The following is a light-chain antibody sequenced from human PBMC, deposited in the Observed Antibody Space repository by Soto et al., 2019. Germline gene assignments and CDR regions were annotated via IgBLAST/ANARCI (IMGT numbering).Light chain of an antibody. CDR1: ESISSR. CDR2: KAS. CDR3: QQYNTYST. Sequence: DIQMTQSPSTLSASVGDRVTITCRASESISSRLAWYQQKPGKAPKLLIYKASSLERGVPSRFSGSGSGTEFTLTISSLQPDDFATYYCQQYNTYSTFGQGTKV. V-gene: IGKV1-5*03. J-gene: IGKJ1*01.